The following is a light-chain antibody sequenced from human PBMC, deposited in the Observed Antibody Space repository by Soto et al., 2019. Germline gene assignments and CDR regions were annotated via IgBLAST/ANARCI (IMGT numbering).Light chain of an antibody. CDR1: QTVSDNY. CDR3: QQYGGSPRVS. J-gene: IGKJ4*01. CDR2: GAS. Sequence: EIVLTQSPGALSLSPGERATLSCRASQTVSDNYLAWYQQKPGQAPRLLIYGASTRATGIPDRFSVSGSGTVFTLTISRLESEDFAVYYCQQYGGSPRVSFGGGAKVEIK. V-gene: IGKV3-20*01.